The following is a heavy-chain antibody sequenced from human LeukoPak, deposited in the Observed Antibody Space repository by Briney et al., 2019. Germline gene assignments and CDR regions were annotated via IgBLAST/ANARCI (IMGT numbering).Heavy chain of an antibody. Sequence: VASVKVSCKASGYTFTSYYMHWVRQAPGQGLEWMGIINPSGGSTSYAQKFQGRVTMTRDTSTSTVYMELSSLRSEDTAVYYCARDSKDIVATGYMDVWGKGTTVTISS. CDR1: GYTFTSYY. D-gene: IGHD5-12*01. CDR2: INPSGGST. J-gene: IGHJ6*03. CDR3: ARDSKDIVATGYMDV. V-gene: IGHV1-46*01.